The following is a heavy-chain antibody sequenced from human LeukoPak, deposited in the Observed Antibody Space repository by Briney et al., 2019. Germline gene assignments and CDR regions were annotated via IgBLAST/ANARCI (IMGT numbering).Heavy chain of an antibody. CDR1: GFTFSSYS. V-gene: IGHV3-21*01. CDR3: ASDSNRSSWYAY. J-gene: IGHJ4*02. CDR2: ISSSSSYI. D-gene: IGHD6-13*01. Sequence: PGGSLRLSCAASGFTFSSYSMNWVRQAPGKGLEWVSSISSSSSYIYYADSVQGRFTISRDNANNSLYLQMSSLRAEDTALYYCASDSNRSSWYAYWGQGTLVTVSS.